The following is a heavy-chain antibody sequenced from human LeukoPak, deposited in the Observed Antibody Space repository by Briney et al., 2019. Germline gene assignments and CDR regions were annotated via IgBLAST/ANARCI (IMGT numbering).Heavy chain of an antibody. CDR2: VDPEDGET. Sequence: GASVKVSCKASGYTFTDYYMHWVQQAPGKGLEWMGRVDPEDGETIYAQKFQGRVTMTEDTSTDAAYMELSSLRSEDTAVNYCATVSSPGIAVAGTDYWGQGTLVTVSS. D-gene: IGHD6-19*01. V-gene: IGHV1-69-2*01. CDR3: ATVSSPGIAVAGTDY. CDR1: GYTFTDYY. J-gene: IGHJ4*02.